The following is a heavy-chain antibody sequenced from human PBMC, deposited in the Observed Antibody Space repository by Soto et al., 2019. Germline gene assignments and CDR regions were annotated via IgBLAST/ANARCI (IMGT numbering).Heavy chain of an antibody. CDR3: SRRIAVPTCHIDH. V-gene: IGHV4-59*01. Sequence: QVQLQESGPGLVKPSETLSLTCRVSGGSMGGYYWCCVRLAPGRGLEWIGYVYYTRSTNYNPSLQTRVSNAVDTFNKHSALCLSLVTAADTAVYFCSRRIAVPTCHIDHWGQGIRVTISS. J-gene: IGHJ4*02. CDR1: GGSMGGYY. D-gene: IGHD6-19*01. CDR2: VYYTRST.